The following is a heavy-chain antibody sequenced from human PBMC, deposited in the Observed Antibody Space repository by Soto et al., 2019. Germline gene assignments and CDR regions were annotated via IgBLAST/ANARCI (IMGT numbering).Heavy chain of an antibody. Sequence: XTLSLTGTVSGGNVSSYEWTWIRQHPGKGLELIGYIYYSGSTNYNPSLKSRFTMSIDTSKNQFSLKLSSVTASDTAVYYCARAFGSTMPSLFWGQGTLATVS. CDR3: ARAFGSTMPSLF. CDR2: IYYSGST. J-gene: IGHJ4*02. CDR1: GGNVSSYE. D-gene: IGHD2-21*01. V-gene: IGHV4-59*02.